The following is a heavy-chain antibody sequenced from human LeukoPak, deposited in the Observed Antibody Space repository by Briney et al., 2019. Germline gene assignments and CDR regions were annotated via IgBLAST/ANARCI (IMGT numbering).Heavy chain of an antibody. CDR2: ISSSSSYI. V-gene: IGHV3-21*01. D-gene: IGHD3-10*01. CDR1: GFTLRSYT. J-gene: IGHJ3*02. CDR3: ARDFSYGSGSSI. Sequence: GGSLRLSCAASGFTLRSYTMNWVRQAPGKGLEWVSSISSSSSYIYYADSVKGRFTISRDNAKNSLYLQMNSLRAEDTAVYYCARDFSYGSGSSIWGQGTMVTVSS.